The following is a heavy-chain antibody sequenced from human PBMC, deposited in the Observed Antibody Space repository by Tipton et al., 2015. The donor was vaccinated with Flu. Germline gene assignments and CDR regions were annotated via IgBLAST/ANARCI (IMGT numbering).Heavy chain of an antibody. D-gene: IGHD5-18*01. CDR1: GGSISSSSYY. J-gene: IGHJ4*02. V-gene: IGHV4-39*07. CDR3: ARDRPIQLWSD. CDR2: IYYSGST. Sequence: TLSLTCTVSGGSISSSSYYWGWIRQPPGKGLEWIGSIYYSGSTYYNPSLKSRVTISVDTSKNQFSLKLSSVTAEDTAVYYCARDRPIQLWSDWGQGTLVTVSS.